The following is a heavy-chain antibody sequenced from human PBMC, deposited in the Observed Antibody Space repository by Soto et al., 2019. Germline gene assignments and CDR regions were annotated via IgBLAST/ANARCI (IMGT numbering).Heavy chain of an antibody. V-gene: IGHV4-59*01. Sequence: PSATLSLTCTVSVGSISYYYWSWIRRPPGRGLEWLGYVFYTGNTNYNPSLKSRVALSLDTSKNQVSLKLQSLTAEDKAVYFCERLTGTSVLDDFDLWGQGTMDTVSS. CDR2: VFYTGNT. D-gene: IGHD1-7*01. CDR3: ERLTGTSVLDDFDL. CDR1: VGSISYYY. J-gene: IGHJ3*01.